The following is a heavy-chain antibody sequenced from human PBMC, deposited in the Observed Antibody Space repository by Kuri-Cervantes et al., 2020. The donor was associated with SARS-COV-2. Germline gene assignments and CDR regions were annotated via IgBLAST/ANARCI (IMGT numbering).Heavy chain of an antibody. CDR1: GFTFSSYW. CDR2: INSDGSST. Sequence: GGSLRLSCTASGFTFSSYWMHWVRQAPGKGLVWVSRINSDGSSTSYADSVKGRFTISRDNAKNTLYLQMNSLRAEDTAVYYCAKDHKKWELRHDAFDIWGQGTMVTVSS. D-gene: IGHD1-26*01. J-gene: IGHJ3*02. CDR3: AKDHKKWELRHDAFDI. V-gene: IGHV3-74*01.